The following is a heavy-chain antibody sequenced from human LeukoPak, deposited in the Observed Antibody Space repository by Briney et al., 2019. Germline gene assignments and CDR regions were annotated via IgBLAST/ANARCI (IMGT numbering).Heavy chain of an antibody. V-gene: IGHV4-4*07. Sequence: SETLSLTCTVPGGSFTSYHWSWIRQPAGKGLEWIGRLFSNENNYYYPSLKSRVTMSVDTSKKQFSLKLTSVTAADTAVYYCARERSERGLIDYWGQGTLVTVSS. CDR2: LFSNENN. D-gene: IGHD3-10*01. CDR1: GGSFTSYH. J-gene: IGHJ4*02. CDR3: ARERSERGLIDY.